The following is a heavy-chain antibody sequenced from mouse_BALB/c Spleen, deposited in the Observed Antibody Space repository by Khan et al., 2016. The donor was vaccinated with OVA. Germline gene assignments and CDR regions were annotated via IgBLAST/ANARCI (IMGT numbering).Heavy chain of an antibody. CDR2: IWAGGGT. CDR3: TRAYYRYDGYYAMDY. J-gene: IGHJ4*01. V-gene: IGHV2-6-4*01. D-gene: IGHD2-14*01. CDR1: GFSLSRYN. Sequence: QVQLKESGPGLVAPSQSLSITCTVSGFSLSRYNVHWVRQPPGKGLEWLGLIWAGGGTDYTLALKSRLSISMDDSKRQVFLKMNSLQTDDTAMYYYTRAYYRYDGYYAMDYWGQGTSVTVSS.